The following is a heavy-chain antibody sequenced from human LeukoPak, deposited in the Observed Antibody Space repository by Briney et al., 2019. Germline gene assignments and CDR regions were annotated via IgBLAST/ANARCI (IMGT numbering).Heavy chain of an antibody. CDR1: GYTFTGYY. CDR2: INPNSGGT. V-gene: IGHV1-2*02. D-gene: IGHD2-2*02. Sequence: GASVKVSCKASGYTFTGYYMHWVRQAPGQGLEWMGWINPNSGGTNYAQKFQGRVTMTRDTSISTAYMELSRLRSDDTAVYYCEGAENIVVVPAAIFDPWGQGTLVTVSS. J-gene: IGHJ5*02. CDR3: EGAENIVVVPAAIFDP.